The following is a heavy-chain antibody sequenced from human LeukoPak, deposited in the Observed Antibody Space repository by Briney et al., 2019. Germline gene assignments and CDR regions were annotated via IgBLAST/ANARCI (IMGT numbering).Heavy chain of an antibody. D-gene: IGHD3-3*01. Sequence: GGSLRLSCAASGFYISSNWMHWVRHPPQLGLVWVSRIKGDGISTNYADSVKGRFTISRDIAKNTLYLQMNSLRAEDTGVYYCAKDHYWSIDYWGRGTLVTVSS. V-gene: IGHV3-74*01. CDR1: GFYISSNW. CDR3: AKDHYWSIDY. CDR2: IKGDGIST. J-gene: IGHJ4*02.